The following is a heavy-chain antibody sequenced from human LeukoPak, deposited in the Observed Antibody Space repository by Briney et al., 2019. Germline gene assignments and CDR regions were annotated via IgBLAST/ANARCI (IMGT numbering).Heavy chain of an antibody. D-gene: IGHD3-3*01. CDR3: ARDRFTIFGVTKYYFDY. CDR2: ISSSSSYI. Sequence: PGGSLRLSCAASGFTFSSYSMNWVRQAPGKGLEWVSSISSSSSYIYYADSVKGRFTISRDNAKNSLYLQMNSLRAEDTAVYYCARDRFTIFGVTKYYFDYWGQGTLVTVSS. CDR1: GFTFSSYS. V-gene: IGHV3-21*01. J-gene: IGHJ4*02.